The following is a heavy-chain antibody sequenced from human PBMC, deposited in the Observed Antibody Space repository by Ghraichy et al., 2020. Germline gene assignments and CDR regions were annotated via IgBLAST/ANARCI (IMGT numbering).Heavy chain of an antibody. Sequence: GGSLRLSCAASGFTFSSYSMNWVRQAPGKGLEWVSSISSSSSYIYYADSVKGRFTISRDNAKNPLYLQMNSLRAEDTAVYYCAREIYDILTGSDYWGQGTLVTVSS. CDR3: AREIYDILTGSDY. D-gene: IGHD3-9*01. J-gene: IGHJ4*02. CDR1: GFTFSSYS. CDR2: ISSSSSYI. V-gene: IGHV3-21*01.